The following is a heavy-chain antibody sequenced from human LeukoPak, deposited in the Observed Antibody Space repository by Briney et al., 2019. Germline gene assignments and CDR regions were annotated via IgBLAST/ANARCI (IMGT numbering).Heavy chain of an antibody. Sequence: GGSLRLSCAASGFTFSNTWMSWVRQAPGKGLEWVSAISGSGGSTYYADSVKGRFTISRDNSKNTLYLQMNSLRAEDTAVYYCAKDPLFWSGYSDWFDPWGQGTLVTVSS. J-gene: IGHJ5*02. CDR1: GFTFSNTW. V-gene: IGHV3-23*01. CDR2: ISGSGGST. CDR3: AKDPLFWSGYSDWFDP. D-gene: IGHD3-3*01.